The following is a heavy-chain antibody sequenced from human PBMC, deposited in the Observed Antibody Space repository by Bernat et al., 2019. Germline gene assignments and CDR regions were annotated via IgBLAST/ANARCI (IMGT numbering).Heavy chain of an antibody. Sequence: QVQLVESGGGVVQPGRSLRLSCAASGFTFSSYGMHWVRPAPGKGLGGGGVMSYDGRNKYYVDSVKGRFTGSRDNSKNTLYLQMNSLRVEDTAVYYCAKDVVGQVNERGSGYNWFDPWGQGTLVTVSS. V-gene: IGHV3-30*18. J-gene: IGHJ5*02. CDR2: MSYDGRNK. CDR3: AKDVVGQVNERGSGYNWFDP. CDR1: GFTFSSYG. D-gene: IGHD2-15*01.